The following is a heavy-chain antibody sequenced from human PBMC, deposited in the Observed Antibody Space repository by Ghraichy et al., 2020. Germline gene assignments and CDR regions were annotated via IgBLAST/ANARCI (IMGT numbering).Heavy chain of an antibody. CDR2: ISGSGGST. V-gene: IGHV3-23*01. CDR3: AKDLWVMLVGITRDRQPGGFDY. J-gene: IGHJ4*02. D-gene: IGHD3-22*01. CDR1: GFTFSSYA. Sequence: GGSLRLSCAASGFTFSSYAMSWVRQAPGKGLEWVSAISGSGGSTYYAESVKGRFTISRDNSKNPLYLQMNSLRAEDTAVYYCAKDLWVMLVGITRDRQPGGFDYWGQGTLVTVSS.